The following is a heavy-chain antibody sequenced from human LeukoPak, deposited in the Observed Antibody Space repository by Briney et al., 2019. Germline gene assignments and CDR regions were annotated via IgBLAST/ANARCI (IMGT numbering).Heavy chain of an antibody. CDR3: AREDGDYHGSGSYEERDWFDP. J-gene: IGHJ5*02. Sequence: SETLSLTCTVSGYSISSGYYWGWIRPPPGKGLEWIGSIYHSGSTYYNPSLKSRVTISVDTSKNQFSLKLSSVTAADTAVYYCAREDGDYHGSGSYEERDWFDPWGQGTLVTVSS. CDR2: IYHSGST. D-gene: IGHD3-10*01. V-gene: IGHV4-38-2*02. CDR1: GYSISSGYY.